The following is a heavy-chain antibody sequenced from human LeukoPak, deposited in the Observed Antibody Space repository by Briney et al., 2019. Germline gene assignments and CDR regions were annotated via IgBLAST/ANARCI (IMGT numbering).Heavy chain of an antibody. D-gene: IGHD6-19*01. V-gene: IGHV1-69*13. J-gene: IGHJ4*02. CDR2: IVPIFGTA. CDR1: GYTFTSYA. Sequence: GASVKVSCKASGYTFTSYAMNWVRQAPGQGLEWMGGIVPIFGTANYAQKFQGRVTITADESTSTAYMELSSLRSEDTAVYYCARVRIGSGTCYFDYWGQGTLVTVSS. CDR3: ARVRIGSGTCYFDY.